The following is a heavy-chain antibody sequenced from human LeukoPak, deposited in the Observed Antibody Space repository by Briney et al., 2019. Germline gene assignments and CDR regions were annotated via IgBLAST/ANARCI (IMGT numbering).Heavy chain of an antibody. Sequence: SETLSLTCTVSGGSISSYYWSWIRQPPGKGLEWIGYIYYSGSTNYNPSLKSRVTISVDTSKNQFSLKLSSVTAADTAVYYCAMQNYDFWRQQTLNGVQACWFDPWGQGTLVTVSS. CDR3: AMQNYDFWRQQTLNGVQACWFDP. CDR2: IYYSGST. J-gene: IGHJ5*02. D-gene: IGHD3-3*01. CDR1: GGSISSYY. V-gene: IGHV4-59*01.